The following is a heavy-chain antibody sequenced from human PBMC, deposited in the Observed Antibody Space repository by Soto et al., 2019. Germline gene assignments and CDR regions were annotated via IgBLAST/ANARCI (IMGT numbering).Heavy chain of an antibody. Sequence: SGPTLVNPTQTLTLTCTFSGFSLSTSGVGVGWIRQPPGKALEWLALIYWDDDKRYSPSLKNRLTITKDTSKNQVVLTLDNMDPVDTATYYCARNAYYFDYWGQGTLVTVSS. CDR1: GFSLSTSGVG. CDR3: ARNAYYFDY. J-gene: IGHJ4*02. CDR2: IYWDDDK. D-gene: IGHD2-21*01. V-gene: IGHV2-5*02.